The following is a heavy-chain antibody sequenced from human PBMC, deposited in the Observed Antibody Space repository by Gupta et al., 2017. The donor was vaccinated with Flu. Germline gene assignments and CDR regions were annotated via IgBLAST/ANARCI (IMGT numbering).Heavy chain of an antibody. V-gene: IGHV4-39*01. J-gene: IGHJ4*02. Sequence: QLQLQESGPGLVKPSATLSLTCSVSGGSISNSSRYWGWIRQSPGKGLEWIGSIFSDGSTYYNPSLKRRVTFLLDTSKNEFSLKLSSVTATDTAVYYCARRSGTYYGSFDYWGQGTLVTVSS. D-gene: IGHD1-26*01. CDR1: GGSISNSSRY. CDR3: ARRSGTYYGSFDY. CDR2: IFSDGST.